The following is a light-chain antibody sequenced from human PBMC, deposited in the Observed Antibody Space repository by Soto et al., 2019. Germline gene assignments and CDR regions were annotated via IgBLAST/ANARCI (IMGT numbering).Light chain of an antibody. CDR3: QTWGTGIHYV. V-gene: IGLV4-69*01. CDR1: SGHSSYA. Sequence: QPVLTQSPSASASQGASVKLTCTLSSGHSSYAIAWHQQQPEKGPRYLMKLNSDGSHSKGDGIPDRFSGSSSGAERYLTISSLQSEDEADYYCQTWGTGIHYVFGTGTKVTVL. CDR2: LNSDGSH. J-gene: IGLJ1*01.